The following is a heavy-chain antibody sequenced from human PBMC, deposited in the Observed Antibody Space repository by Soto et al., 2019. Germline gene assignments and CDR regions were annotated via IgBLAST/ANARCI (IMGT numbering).Heavy chain of an antibody. J-gene: IGHJ5*02. V-gene: IGHV1-69*12. Sequence: QVQLVQSGAEVKKPGSSVKVSCKASGGTFSSYAISWVRQAPGQGLEWMGGIIPIFGTANYAQKFQGRVTTTAAASTSTASRELRSLKSEDTAVYYCAARIRDYYARRGYYRSWGQGTLVTVSS. CDR2: IIPIFGTA. CDR1: GGTFSSYA. D-gene: IGHD3-22*01. CDR3: AARIRDYYARRGYYRS.